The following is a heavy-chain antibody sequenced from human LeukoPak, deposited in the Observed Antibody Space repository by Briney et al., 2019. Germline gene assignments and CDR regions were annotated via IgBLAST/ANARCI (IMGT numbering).Heavy chain of an antibody. CDR2: INPNSGGT. CDR1: GYTFTGYY. D-gene: IGHD5-18*01. Sequence: ASVKVSCKASGYTFTGYYMHWVRQAPGQGLEWMGWINPNSGGTNYAQKFQGRVTMTRDTSISTAYMELSRLRSDDTAVYYCAREAPRGYSYGYHYYGMDVWGQGTTVTVSS. J-gene: IGHJ6*02. V-gene: IGHV1-2*02. CDR3: AREAPRGYSYGYHYYGMDV.